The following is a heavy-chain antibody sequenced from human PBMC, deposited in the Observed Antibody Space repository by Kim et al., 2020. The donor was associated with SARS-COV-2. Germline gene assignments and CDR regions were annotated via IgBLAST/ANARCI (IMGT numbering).Heavy chain of an antibody. CDR1: GGSISSSSYY. D-gene: IGHD5-12*01. J-gene: IGHJ5*02. Sequence: SETLSLTCTVSGGSISSSSYYWGWIRQPPGKGLEWIGSIYYSGSTYYNPSLKSRVTISVDTSKNQFSLKLSSVTAADTAVYYCATHPEAGRRGYSGYDFSWFDPWGHGTLVTVSS. V-gene: IGHV4-39*01. CDR3: ATHPEAGRRGYSGYDFSWFDP. CDR2: IYYSGST.